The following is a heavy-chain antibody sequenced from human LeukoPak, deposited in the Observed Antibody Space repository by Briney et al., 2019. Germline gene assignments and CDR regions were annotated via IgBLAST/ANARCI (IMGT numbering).Heavy chain of an antibody. D-gene: IGHD3-16*01. J-gene: IGHJ4*02. CDR1: GFTFGTSC. Sequence: AGGSLRLSCAASGFTFGTSCRSWFRRAPGPGLQGVANTSPNGRDTYYVPAVKGRFIISRDNPKNSLYLQMNSLRAEDTAVYYCAGWGSDFNYWGQGTLVTVSS. CDR2: TSPNGRDT. V-gene: IGHV3-7*01. CDR3: AGWGSDFNY.